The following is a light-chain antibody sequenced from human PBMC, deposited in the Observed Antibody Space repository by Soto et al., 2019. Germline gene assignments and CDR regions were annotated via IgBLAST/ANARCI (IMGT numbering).Light chain of an antibody. J-gene: IGKJ1*01. Sequence: EIVLTQSPATLSVSPGERATLSCRASQSVSRNLAWFQQKPGQAPRLLIYGASSRATGIPDRFSGSGSGTDFTLTISRLEPEDFAVYYCQQYGSSLTWTFGQGTKVDIK. CDR1: QSVSRN. V-gene: IGKV3-20*01. CDR3: QQYGSSLTWT. CDR2: GAS.